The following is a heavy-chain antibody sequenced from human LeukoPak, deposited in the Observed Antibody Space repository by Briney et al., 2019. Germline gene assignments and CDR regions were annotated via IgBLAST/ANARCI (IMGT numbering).Heavy chain of an antibody. Sequence: SQTLSLTCAISGDSVSTNSIAWNWIRQSPSRGLEWLGRTYYRSKWYNDYAVSVKSRITINPDTSKNQFSLQLNSVTPDDTAMYYCAREALGAAYFDFWGQGTLVTVSS. D-gene: IGHD3-16*01. CDR2: TYYRSKWYN. CDR3: AREALGAAYFDF. J-gene: IGHJ4*02. CDR1: GDSVSTNSIA. V-gene: IGHV6-1*01.